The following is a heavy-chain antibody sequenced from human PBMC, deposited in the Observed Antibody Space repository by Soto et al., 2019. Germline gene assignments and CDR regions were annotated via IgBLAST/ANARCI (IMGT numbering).Heavy chain of an antibody. CDR3: AKDAENDDYGVLDV. Sequence: EVQLLESGGGLVQPGGSLRLSCAASGFIFTNYALSWVRQAPGKGLEWVAGVSGSGGSSYYADSVKARFTVSRDNSRSTLYLQMSSLISEDAAIYNLAKDAENDDYGVLDVGGKGTLVTVSS. CDR2: VSGSGGSS. V-gene: IGHV3-23*01. J-gene: IGHJ3*01. CDR1: GFIFTNYA. D-gene: IGHD4-17*01.